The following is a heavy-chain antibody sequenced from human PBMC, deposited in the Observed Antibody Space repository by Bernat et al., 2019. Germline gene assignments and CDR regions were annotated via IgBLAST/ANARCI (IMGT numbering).Heavy chain of an antibody. J-gene: IGHJ6*02. Sequence: QVQLQQWGAGLLKPSETLSLTCAVYGGSFSGYYWSWIRQPPGKGLEWIGEINHSGSTNYNPSLKSRVTISVDTSKNQFSLKLSSVTAADTAVYYCARGHGPGMDVWGQGTTVTVSS. V-gene: IGHV4-34*01. CDR1: GGSFSGYY. CDR2: INHSGST. CDR3: ARGHGPGMDV.